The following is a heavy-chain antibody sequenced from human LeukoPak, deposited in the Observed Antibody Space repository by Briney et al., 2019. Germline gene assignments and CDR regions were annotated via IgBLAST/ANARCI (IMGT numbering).Heavy chain of an antibody. Sequence: SVKVSCKASGGTFSSYAINWVRQAPGQGLEWMGRIIPIFGIANYAQKFQGRVTITADKSTSTAYMELSSLRSEDTAVYYCARDRYCSSTSCYSPGYYYYGMDVWGQGTTVTVSS. V-gene: IGHV1-69*04. D-gene: IGHD2-2*01. CDR1: GGTFSSYA. CDR2: IIPIFGIA. CDR3: ARDRYCSSTSCYSPGYYYYGMDV. J-gene: IGHJ6*02.